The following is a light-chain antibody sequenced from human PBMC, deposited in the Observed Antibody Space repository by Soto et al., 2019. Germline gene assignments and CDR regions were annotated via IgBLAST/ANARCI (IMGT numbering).Light chain of an antibody. CDR1: QSSSNW. CDR2: DGS. J-gene: IGKJ1*01. Sequence: DIQMTQSPSTLSASVGDRVTITCRASQSSSNWLAWYQQKPGKAPKILIYDGSSLESVVPSRFSGSGSGTEFTLTISSLQPDDFATYYCQQYISYRWTFGQGTKVQIK. CDR3: QQYISYRWT. V-gene: IGKV1-5*01.